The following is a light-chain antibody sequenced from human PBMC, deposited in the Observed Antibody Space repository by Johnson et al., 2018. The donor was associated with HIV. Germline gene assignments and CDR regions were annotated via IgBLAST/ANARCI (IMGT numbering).Light chain of an antibody. J-gene: IGLJ1*01. Sequence: QSALTQPPSVSAAPGQKVTISCSGSSSNIGNNYVSWYQQVPGTAPKLLIYDNNRRPSGIPDRFSGSKSGTSATLGITGLQTGDEADYYCGTWDTSLSAGVFGPGTKVSV. CDR1: SSNIGNNY. V-gene: IGLV1-51*01. CDR3: GTWDTSLSAGV. CDR2: DNN.